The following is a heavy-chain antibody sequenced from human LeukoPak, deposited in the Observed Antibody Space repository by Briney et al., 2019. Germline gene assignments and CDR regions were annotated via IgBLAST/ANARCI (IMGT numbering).Heavy chain of an antibody. CDR2: IYYSGST. V-gene: IGHV4-39*01. CDR1: GGSISSSSYH. Sequence: PSETLSLTCTVSGGSISSSSYHWGWIRQPPGKGLEWIGSIYYSGSTYHNPALKSRVTISVDTSKTQFSLKLSSVTAADTAVYYCARLEETGFWSGYPSGFDYWGQGTLVTVSS. J-gene: IGHJ4*02. CDR3: ARLEETGFWSGYPSGFDY. D-gene: IGHD3-3*01.